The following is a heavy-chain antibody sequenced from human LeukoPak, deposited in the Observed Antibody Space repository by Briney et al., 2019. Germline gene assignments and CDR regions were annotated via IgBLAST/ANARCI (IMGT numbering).Heavy chain of an antibody. CDR1: GGSFSGYY. D-gene: IGHD2-21*02. J-gene: IGHJ5*02. CDR3: AREGVVTAIRYGWFDP. Sequence: SETLSLTCAVYGGSFSGYYWSWIRQPPGKGLEWIGEINHSGSTNYNPSLKSRVTISVDTSKNQFSLKLSSVTAADTAVYYCAREGVVTAIRYGWFDPWGQGTLVTVSS. CDR2: INHSGST. V-gene: IGHV4-34*01.